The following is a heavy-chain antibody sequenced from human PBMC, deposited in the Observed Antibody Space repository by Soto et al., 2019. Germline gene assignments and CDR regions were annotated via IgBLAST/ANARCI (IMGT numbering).Heavy chain of an antibody. CDR1: GYTFTTYG. Sequence: QVQLVQSGAEMKKPGASVKVSCKASGYTFTTYGISWVRQAPGQGLEWMGWISAYNGNTHYAQKLQGRVTMTTDTSTSTAYVVLRSLRSDDTAVYYCAREHFPSTYDCFDYWGQGTLVTVPS. D-gene: IGHD3-3*02. CDR3: AREHFPSTYDCFDY. J-gene: IGHJ4*02. CDR2: ISAYNGNT. V-gene: IGHV1-18*04.